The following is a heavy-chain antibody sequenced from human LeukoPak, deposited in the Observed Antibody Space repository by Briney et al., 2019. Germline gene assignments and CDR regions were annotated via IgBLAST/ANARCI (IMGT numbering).Heavy chain of an antibody. CDR2: ISYDGSNK. CDR3: AKDFPCSGGSCYSSGFDY. D-gene: IGHD2-15*01. V-gene: IGHV3-30*18. CDR1: GFTFDDYA. Sequence: GGSLRLSCAASGFTFDDYAMHWVRQAPGKGLEWVAVISYDGSNKYYADSVKGRFTISRDNSKNTLYLQMNSLRAEDTAVYYCAKDFPCSGGSCYSSGFDYWGQGTLVTVSS. J-gene: IGHJ4*02.